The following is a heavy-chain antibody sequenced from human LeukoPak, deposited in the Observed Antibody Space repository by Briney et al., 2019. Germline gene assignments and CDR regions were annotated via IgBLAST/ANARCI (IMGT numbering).Heavy chain of an antibody. Sequence: GRSLRLSCAASGFTFSSYAMHWVRQAPGKGLEWVAVISYDGSNKYYADSVKGRFTISRDNSKNTLYLQMNSLRAEDTAVYYCARDPDYYGSGSLTYYFDYWGQGTLVTVSS. CDR3: ARDPDYYGSGSLTYYFDY. V-gene: IGHV3-30*04. CDR2: ISYDGSNK. CDR1: GFTFSSYA. J-gene: IGHJ4*02. D-gene: IGHD3-10*01.